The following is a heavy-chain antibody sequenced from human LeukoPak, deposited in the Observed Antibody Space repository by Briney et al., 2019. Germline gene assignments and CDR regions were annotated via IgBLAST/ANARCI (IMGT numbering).Heavy chain of an antibody. CDR3: ARGVSSWYYFDY. CDR1: GFTFSDYY. Sequence: GGSLRLSCAASGFTFSDYYMSWIRQAPGKGLEWVSYISSSGSTIYYADSVKGRFTISRDNSKNTLYLQMNSLRAEDTAVYYCARGVSSWYYFDYWGQGTLVTVSS. J-gene: IGHJ4*02. V-gene: IGHV3-11*04. CDR2: ISSSGSTI. D-gene: IGHD6-13*01.